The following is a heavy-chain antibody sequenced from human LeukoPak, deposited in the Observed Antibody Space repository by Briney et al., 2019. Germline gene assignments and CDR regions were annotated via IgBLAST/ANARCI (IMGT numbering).Heavy chain of an antibody. CDR2: IYYSGNT. CDR3: ARADLELQLVQ. Sequence: SESLSLTCTVSCGSIISSSYYWAWIRQPPGKWLEWIGSIYYSGNTYYNPSLKSRVTISVDTSKNQFSLKLSSVTAADTAVYYCARADLELQLVQWGQGTLVTVSS. CDR1: CGSIISSSYY. V-gene: IGHV4-39*07. J-gene: IGHJ4*02. D-gene: IGHD6-13*01.